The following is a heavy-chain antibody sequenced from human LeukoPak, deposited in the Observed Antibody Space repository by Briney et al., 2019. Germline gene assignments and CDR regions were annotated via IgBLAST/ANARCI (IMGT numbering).Heavy chain of an antibody. CDR2: IIPIFGTA. CDR1: GGTFSSYA. J-gene: IGHJ4*02. V-gene: IGHV1-69*06. Sequence: GASVKVSCKASGGTFSSYAISWVRQAPGQGLEWMGGIIPIFGTANYAQKFQGRVTITADKSTSTAYMELSSLRSEDTAVYYCARAPGYCSGGSCYNFDYWGQGTLVTVSS. CDR3: ARAPGYCSGGSCYNFDY. D-gene: IGHD2-15*01.